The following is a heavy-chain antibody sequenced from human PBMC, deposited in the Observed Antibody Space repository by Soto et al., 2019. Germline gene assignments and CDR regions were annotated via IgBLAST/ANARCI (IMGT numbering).Heavy chain of an antibody. Sequence: SETLSLTCTVSGDSISNYFWGWIRQPPGKGLEWIGYIYYSGSTNYNPSLKSRVTISVDTSKNQFSLKLSSVTAADTAVYYCARVGYCGGDCSFPDYWGQGTLVTVSS. J-gene: IGHJ4*02. D-gene: IGHD2-21*02. CDR1: GDSISNYF. CDR2: IYYSGST. CDR3: ARVGYCGGDCSFPDY. V-gene: IGHV4-59*01.